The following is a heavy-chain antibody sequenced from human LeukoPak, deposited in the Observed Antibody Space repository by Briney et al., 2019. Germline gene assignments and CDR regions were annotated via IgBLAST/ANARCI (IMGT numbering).Heavy chain of an antibody. CDR3: ARDRGGYSGYDYYFDY. V-gene: IGHV4-61*01. J-gene: IGHJ4*02. D-gene: IGHD5-12*01. CDR1: GGSVSSGSYY. Sequence: SETLSLTCIVSGGSVSSGSYYWSWIRQPPGKGLEWIGYIYYSGSTNYNPSLKSRVTISVDTSKNQFSLKLSSVTAADTAVYYCARDRGGYSGYDYYFDYWGQGSLVTVSS. CDR2: IYYSGST.